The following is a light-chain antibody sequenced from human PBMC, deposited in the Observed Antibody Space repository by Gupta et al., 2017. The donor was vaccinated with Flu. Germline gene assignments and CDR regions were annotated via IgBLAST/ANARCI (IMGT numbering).Light chain of an antibody. CDR1: ALADQY. CDR3: QSSDNRGTYVI. CDR2: KDN. J-gene: IGLJ2*01. Sequence: SSALPQPPSVSVSPGQTARLTCSGDALADQYGYWYQQKPGQAPTMVVRKDNQRPSWIPERFSGSSSGTKFTLTISGVQAEDEADYYCQSSDNRGTYVIFGGGTKLTVL. V-gene: IGLV3-25*03.